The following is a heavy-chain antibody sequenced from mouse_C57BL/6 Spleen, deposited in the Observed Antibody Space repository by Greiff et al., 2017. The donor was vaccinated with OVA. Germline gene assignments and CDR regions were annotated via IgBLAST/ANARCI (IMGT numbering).Heavy chain of an antibody. CDR1: GFNIKDYY. Sequence: EVQVVESGAELVKPGASVKLSCTASGFNIKDYYMHWVKQRTEQGLEWIGRIDPEDGETKYAPKFQGKATITADTSSNTAYLQLSSLTSEDTAVYYCASITGTALFAYWGQGTLVTVSA. V-gene: IGHV14-2*01. CDR2: IDPEDGET. CDR3: ASITGTALFAY. D-gene: IGHD4-1*01. J-gene: IGHJ3*01.